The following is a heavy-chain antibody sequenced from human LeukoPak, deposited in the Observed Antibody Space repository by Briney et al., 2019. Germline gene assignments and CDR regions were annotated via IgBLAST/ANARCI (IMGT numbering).Heavy chain of an antibody. J-gene: IGHJ3*01. CDR2: ISTSGSSI. Sequence: GGSLRLSCAASTFVFNNYEMNWVRQAPGKGLEWISYISTSGSSIYYADSVKGRFTISRDNAKNSLYLQINSLRVEDTAVYYCARVSPYGFNAFDVWGQGTLVTVSS. CDR3: ARVSPYGFNAFDV. D-gene: IGHD3/OR15-3a*01. V-gene: IGHV3-48*03. CDR1: TFVFNNYE.